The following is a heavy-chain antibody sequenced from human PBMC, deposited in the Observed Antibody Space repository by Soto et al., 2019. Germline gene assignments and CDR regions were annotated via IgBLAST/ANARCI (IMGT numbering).Heavy chain of an antibody. Sequence: EVQLLESGGGLVQPGGSLRLSCAASGFTFSTYAMSWVRQAPGKGLEWVSTITGSGGSTYYADSVKGRFTISRDNSKNALYLQMNSLRAEHTAVYYCAKGTWSGSYEGYFDYWGQGTLVTVSS. CDR2: ITGSGGST. V-gene: IGHV3-23*01. D-gene: IGHD1-26*01. CDR3: AKGTWSGSYEGYFDY. CDR1: GFTFSTYA. J-gene: IGHJ4*02.